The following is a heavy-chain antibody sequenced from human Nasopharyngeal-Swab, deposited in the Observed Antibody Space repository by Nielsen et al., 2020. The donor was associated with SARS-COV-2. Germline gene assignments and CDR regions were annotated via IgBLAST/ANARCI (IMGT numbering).Heavy chain of an antibody. J-gene: IGHJ4*02. D-gene: IGHD5-18*01. V-gene: IGHV3-33*01. CDR3: ARDRGVDTATFDY. CDR1: GFTFSSYG. CDR2: IWYDGSNK. Sequence: GGSLRLSCAASGFTFSSYGMHWVRQAPGKGLEWVAVIWYDGSNKYYADSVEGRFTISRDNSKNTLYLQMNSLRAEDTAVYYCARDRGVDTATFDYWGQGTLVTVSS.